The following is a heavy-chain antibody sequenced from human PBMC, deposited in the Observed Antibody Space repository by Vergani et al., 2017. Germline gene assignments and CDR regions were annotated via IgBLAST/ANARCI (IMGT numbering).Heavy chain of an antibody. D-gene: IGHD3-9*01. J-gene: IGHJ4*02. CDR2: IIPIFGTA. Sequence: QVQLVQSGAEVKKPGSSVKVSCKASGGTFSSYAISWVRQAPGQGLEWMGGIIPIFGTANYAQKFQGRVTITADESTSTAYMELSSLRSEDTAVYYCATGLRYFDWLLSDYWGQGTLVTVSS. CDR3: ATGLRYFDWLLSDY. CDR1: GGTFSSYA. V-gene: IGHV1-69*12.